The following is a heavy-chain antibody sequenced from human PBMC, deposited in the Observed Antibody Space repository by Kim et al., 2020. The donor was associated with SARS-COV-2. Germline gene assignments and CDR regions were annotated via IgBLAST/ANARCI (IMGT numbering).Heavy chain of an antibody. Sequence: SETLSLTCTVSGGSIKSGDHYWTWIRQLPGKGLEWIGYFHTSDHTFYNPSLKSRITMSLDTSKNQFSLNLRSMTAADTGVYYCARGELELRFWGQGTLVTVSS. CDR3: ARGELELRF. CDR2: FHTSDHT. V-gene: IGHV4-31*03. CDR1: GGSIKSGDHY. J-gene: IGHJ4*02. D-gene: IGHD1-7*01.